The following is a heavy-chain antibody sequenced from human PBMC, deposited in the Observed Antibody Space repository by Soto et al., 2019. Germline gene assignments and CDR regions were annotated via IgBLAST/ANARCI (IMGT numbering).Heavy chain of an antibody. J-gene: IGHJ6*02. CDR1: GGSISSGGYY. CDR3: ARVGEYSSSLTDYYYYGMDV. CDR2: IYYSGIT. V-gene: IGHV4-61*08. D-gene: IGHD6-6*01. Sequence: PSETLSLTCTVSGGSISSGGYYWSWIRQHPGKGLEWIGYIYYSGITNYNPSLKSRVTISVDTSKNQFSLKLSSVTAADTAVYYCARVGEYSSSLTDYYYYGMDVWSQGTTVTVSS.